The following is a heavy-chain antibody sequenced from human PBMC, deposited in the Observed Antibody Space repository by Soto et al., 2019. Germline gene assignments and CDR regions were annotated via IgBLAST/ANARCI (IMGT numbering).Heavy chain of an antibody. V-gene: IGHV3-23*01. CDR3: ARWSFLDY. CDR2: ISGSDGKT. CDR1: GFSFTSYA. D-gene: IGHD1-26*01. Sequence: GGSLRLSCAASGFSFTSYALSWVRQAPGKGLEWVSTISGSDGKTYYADSVKGRFSISRDTSKTTLYLQTNSLRVEDTAVYYCARWSFLDYWGQGTRVTVSS. J-gene: IGHJ4*02.